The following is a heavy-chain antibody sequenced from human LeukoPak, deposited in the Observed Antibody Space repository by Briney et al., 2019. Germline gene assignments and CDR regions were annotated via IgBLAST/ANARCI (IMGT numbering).Heavy chain of an antibody. CDR3: ARDFSGNSDFGY. V-gene: IGHV1-2*02. CDR2: INPNSGGT. CDR1: GYTSTDYY. Sequence: ASVKVSCKASGYTSTDYYMHWVRQAPGRGLEWMGWINPNSGGTNYAQKFQGRVTMTRDTSISTAYMELSRLRSDDAAVYYCARDFSGNSDFGYWGQGTLVTVSS. J-gene: IGHJ4*02. D-gene: IGHD4-23*01.